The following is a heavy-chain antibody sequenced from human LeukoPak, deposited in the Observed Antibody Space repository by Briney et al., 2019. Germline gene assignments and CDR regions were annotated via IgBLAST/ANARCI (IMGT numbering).Heavy chain of an antibody. V-gene: IGHV3-49*03. Sequence: GGSLRLSCTASGFTFGDYAMSWFRQAPGKGLEWVGFIRSEAYGGTTEYAASVKGRFTISRDDSKSIAYLQMNSLKTEDTAVYYCTRVGGYCSSTSCYSHSDYWGQGTLVTVSS. J-gene: IGHJ4*02. CDR1: GFTFGDYA. CDR3: TRVGGYCSSTSCYSHSDY. D-gene: IGHD2-2*02. CDR2: IRSEAYGGTT.